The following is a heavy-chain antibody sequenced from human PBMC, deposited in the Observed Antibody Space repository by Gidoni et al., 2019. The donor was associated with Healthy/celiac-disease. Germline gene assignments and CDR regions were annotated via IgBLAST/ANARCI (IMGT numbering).Heavy chain of an antibody. CDR1: GGSISSSSYY. Sequence: QLQLQESCPGLVTPSETLSLTCTVSGGSISSSSYYWGWIRQPPGKGLEWIGSIYYSGSTYYNPSLKSRVTISVDTSKNQFSLKLSSVTAADTAVYYCARLYCSGGSCYLDYWGQGTLVTVSS. D-gene: IGHD2-15*01. J-gene: IGHJ4*02. CDR2: IYYSGST. CDR3: ARLYCSGGSCYLDY. V-gene: IGHV4-39*01.